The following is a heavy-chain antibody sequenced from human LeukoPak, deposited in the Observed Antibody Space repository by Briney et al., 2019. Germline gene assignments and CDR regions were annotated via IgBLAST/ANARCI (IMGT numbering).Heavy chain of an antibody. CDR1: GGSISSSSYY. CDR2: INHSGST. D-gene: IGHD6-19*01. J-gene: IGHJ4*02. Sequence: SETLSLTCTVSGGSISSSSYYWSWIRQPPGKGLEWIGEINHSGSTNYNPSLKSRVTISVDTSKNQFSLKLSSVTAADTAVYYCARHARVIAVAGSRFDYWGQGTLVTVSS. V-gene: IGHV4-39*01. CDR3: ARHARVIAVAGSRFDY.